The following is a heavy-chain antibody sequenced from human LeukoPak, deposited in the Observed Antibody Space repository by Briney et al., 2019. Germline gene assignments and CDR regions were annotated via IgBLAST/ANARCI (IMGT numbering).Heavy chain of an antibody. D-gene: IGHD2-2*02. CDR2: IYYSGST. V-gene: IGHV4-39*01. CDR1: GGSISSSSYY. J-gene: IGHJ6*02. CDR3: ARLLPDGVVVPAAITDYYYGMDV. Sequence: SETLSLTCTVSGGSISSSSYYWGWIRQPPGKGLEWIGSIYYSGSTYYNPSLKSRVTIPVDTSKNQFSLKLSSVTAADTAVYYCARLLPDGVVVPAAITDYYYGMDVWGQGTTVTVSS.